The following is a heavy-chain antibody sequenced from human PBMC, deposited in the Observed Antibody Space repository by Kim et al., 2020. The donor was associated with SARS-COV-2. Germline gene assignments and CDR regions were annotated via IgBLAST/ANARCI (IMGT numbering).Heavy chain of an antibody. Sequence: SVKVSCKASGGTFSSYAISWVRQAPGQGLEWMGGIIPIFGTANYAQKFQGRVTITADESTSTAYMELSSLRSEDTAVYYCARDIAPSSDILTGYYNWGQGTLVTVSS. J-gene: IGHJ4*02. D-gene: IGHD3-9*01. CDR1: GGTFSSYA. CDR3: ARDIAPSSDILTGYYN. CDR2: IIPIFGTA. V-gene: IGHV1-69*13.